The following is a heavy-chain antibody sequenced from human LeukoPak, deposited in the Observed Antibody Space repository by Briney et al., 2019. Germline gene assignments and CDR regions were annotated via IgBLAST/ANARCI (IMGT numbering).Heavy chain of an antibody. J-gene: IGHJ3*02. V-gene: IGHV1-8*01. Sequence: ASVKVSCKASGDKFSAYVFTWVRQATGQGLEWMGWMNPNSGNTGYAQKFQGRVTMTRNTSISTAYMELSSLRSEDTAVYYCAREQIPIVLMVYAPSDAFDIWGQGTMVTVSS. CDR1: GDKFSAYV. D-gene: IGHD2-8*01. CDR3: AREQIPIVLMVYAPSDAFDI. CDR2: MNPNSGNT.